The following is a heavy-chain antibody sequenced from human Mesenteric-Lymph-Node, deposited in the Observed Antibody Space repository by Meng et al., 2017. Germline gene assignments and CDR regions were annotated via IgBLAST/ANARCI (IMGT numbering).Heavy chain of an antibody. Sequence: QVEAQESGPGLVKPSQTLSLTCTGSGGSISSGGYYWSWIRQPPGKGLEWIGYIYYSGSTYYNPSLKSRVTISVDTSKNQFSLKLSSVTAADAAVYYCGRDQGRELINHWGQGALVTVSS. CDR1: GGSISSGGYY. CDR3: GRDQGRELINH. CDR2: IYYSGST. D-gene: IGHD1-7*01. V-gene: IGHV4-30-4*01. J-gene: IGHJ4*02.